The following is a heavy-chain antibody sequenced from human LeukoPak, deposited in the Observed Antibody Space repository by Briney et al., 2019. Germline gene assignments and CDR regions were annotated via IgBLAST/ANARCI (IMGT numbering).Heavy chain of an antibody. CDR1: GYTFTSYA. Sequence: ASVKVSCKASGYTFTSYAMHWVRQAPGQRLEWMGWINAGNGNTKYSQKFQGRVTITRDTSASTAYMELSSLRSEDTAVYYCASGGYDFWSGYLYYYYGMDVWGQGTTVTVSS. D-gene: IGHD3-3*01. V-gene: IGHV1-3*01. CDR3: ASGGYDFWSGYLYYYYGMDV. CDR2: INAGNGNT. J-gene: IGHJ6*02.